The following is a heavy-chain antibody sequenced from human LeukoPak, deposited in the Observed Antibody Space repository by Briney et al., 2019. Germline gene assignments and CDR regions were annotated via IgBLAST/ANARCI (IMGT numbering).Heavy chain of an antibody. CDR2: IKTKIDGETT. Sequence: GGSLRLSCVASGFTFGTYWMTWVRQAPGMGLEWVGRIKTKIDGETTDYAAPVKGRFTISRDDSKSTLYLQMNRLKTEDSAVYYCTTERNWELLRPYGMNIWGQGTTVTVSS. J-gene: IGHJ6*02. CDR1: GFTFGTYW. CDR3: TTERNWELLRPYGMNI. D-gene: IGHD1-26*01. V-gene: IGHV3-15*01.